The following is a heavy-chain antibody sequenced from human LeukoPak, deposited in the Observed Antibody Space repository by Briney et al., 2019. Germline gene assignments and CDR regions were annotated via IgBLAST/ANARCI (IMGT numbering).Heavy chain of an antibody. D-gene: IGHD2-15*01. CDR3: ARLYCSGGSCQNHYYYYYMDV. Sequence: SETLSLTCTVSGGSISSYYWSWIRQPPGKGLEWIGYIYYSGSTNYNPSLKSRVTISVDTSKNQFSLKLSSVTAADTAVYYCARLYCSGGSCQNHYYYYYMDVWGKGTTVTVSS. CDR2: IYYSGST. J-gene: IGHJ6*03. V-gene: IGHV4-59*01. CDR1: GGSISSYY.